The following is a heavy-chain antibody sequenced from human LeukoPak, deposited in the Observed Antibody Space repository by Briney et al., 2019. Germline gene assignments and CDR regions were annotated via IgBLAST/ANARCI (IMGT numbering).Heavy chain of an antibody. CDR1: GFTFSSYE. V-gene: IGHV3-74*01. Sequence: GGSLRLSCAASGFTFSSYEMNWVRQAPGKGLVWVSRINSDGRSTNYADSVKGRFTISRDNAKNTLYLQMNSLRAEDTAVYYCARGADSGYSSDNWGQGTLVSVPS. CDR3: ARGADSGYSSDN. D-gene: IGHD3-9*01. J-gene: IGHJ4*02. CDR2: INSDGRST.